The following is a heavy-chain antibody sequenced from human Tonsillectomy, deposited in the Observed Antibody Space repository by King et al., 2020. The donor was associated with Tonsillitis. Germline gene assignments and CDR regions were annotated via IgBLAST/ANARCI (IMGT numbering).Heavy chain of an antibody. V-gene: IGHV1-69*18. CDR1: GGTFNIYA. CDR2: IIPIVGTP. J-gene: IGHJ4*02. Sequence: VQLVESGAEVKRPGSSVKVSCKVSGGTFNIYALNWVRQAPGQGLEWLGMIIPIVGTPNYAQRFQGRVAITADDSTTTGYMELSSLRSEDTALYFCAILPASGSNYRNNSGERNAYHYLDYWGQGTLVTVAS. D-gene: IGHD3-22*01. CDR3: AILPASGSNYRNNSGERNAYHYLDY.